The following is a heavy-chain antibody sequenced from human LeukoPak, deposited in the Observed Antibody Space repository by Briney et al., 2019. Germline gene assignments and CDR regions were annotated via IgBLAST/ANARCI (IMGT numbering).Heavy chain of an antibody. V-gene: IGHV4-59*01. D-gene: IGHD1-26*01. CDR1: GGSITNYY. Sequence: SETLSLTCTVSGGSITNYYWSWIRQPPGKGLEWIGNIYYSGSTNYNPSLKSRVTISVDTSKNQFSLNLNSVTAADTAVYYCARRSGTLWYFDLWGRGTLVTVSS. J-gene: IGHJ2*01. CDR2: IYYSGST. CDR3: ARRSGTLWYFDL.